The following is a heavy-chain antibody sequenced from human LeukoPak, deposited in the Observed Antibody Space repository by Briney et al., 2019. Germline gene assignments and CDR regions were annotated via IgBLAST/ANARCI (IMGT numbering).Heavy chain of an antibody. CDR2: INPNNGGT. V-gene: IGHV1-2*06. CDR3: AGEDNSSGYRPFDI. Sequence: ASVKVSCKASGYTFSGYYIHWVRQAPGQGLEWMGRINPNNGGTNYAQRFQGRVTMTRDMSMSTAYMELSRLRSDDTAVYYCAGEDNSSGYRPFDIWGQGTMVTVPS. CDR1: GYTFSGYY. D-gene: IGHD3-22*01. J-gene: IGHJ3*02.